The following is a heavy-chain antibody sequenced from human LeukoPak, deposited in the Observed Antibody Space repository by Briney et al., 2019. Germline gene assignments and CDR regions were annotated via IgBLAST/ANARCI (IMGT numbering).Heavy chain of an antibody. J-gene: IGHJ4*02. Sequence: PSETLSLTCAVYGGSLSGYYWTWIRQTPGKGLEWIGEINYSGNTNYNRSLKSRVTISADTSKNQFSLRLSSVTAADTAVCYCARRGTAYCRGGNCYSDKYFDYWGQGTQVTVSS. V-gene: IGHV4-34*01. CDR3: ARRGTAYCRGGNCYSDKYFDY. D-gene: IGHD2-15*01. CDR1: GGSLSGYY. CDR2: INYSGNT.